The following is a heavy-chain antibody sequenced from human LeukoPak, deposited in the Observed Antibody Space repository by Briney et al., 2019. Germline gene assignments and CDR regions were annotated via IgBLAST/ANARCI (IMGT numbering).Heavy chain of an antibody. CDR3: ARVGGVLVVIGPFDY. D-gene: IGHD3-22*01. J-gene: IGHJ4*02. CDR1: GGSIGSYY. V-gene: IGHV4-4*07. CDR2: VYASGST. Sequence: KPSETLSLTCSVSGGSIGSYYWSWIRQPAGKGLEWIGRVYASGSTTYNPSLRSRVTVSVDTSRNQFSLKLTSVTAADTAVYYCARVGGVLVVIGPFDYWGQGTLVTVSS.